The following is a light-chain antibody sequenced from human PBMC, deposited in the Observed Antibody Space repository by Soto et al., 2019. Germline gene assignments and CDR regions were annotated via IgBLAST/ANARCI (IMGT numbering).Light chain of an antibody. J-gene: IGKJ2*01. CDR3: QQYGSSPQT. CDR1: QSVSGIY. Sequence: EIVLTQSPGTLSLSPGERATLSCRASQSVSGIYLAWYQQKPGQAPRLLIYGASSRATGIPDRFSGSGSGTDFTLTISRLEPEDLAVYYCQQYGSSPQTFGQGTKLEIK. V-gene: IGKV3-20*01. CDR2: GAS.